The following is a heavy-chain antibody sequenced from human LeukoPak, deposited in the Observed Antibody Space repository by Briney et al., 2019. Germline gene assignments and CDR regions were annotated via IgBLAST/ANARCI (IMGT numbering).Heavy chain of an antibody. Sequence: PGGSLRLSCAASGFTFSNYAMSWVRQAPGKGLEWVSAISGSGGSTYYADSVKGRFTISRDNSKNTLYLQMNSLRAEDTAVYYCAKALFTVKTIFGVVFDYWGQGTLVTVSS. D-gene: IGHD3-3*01. CDR2: ISGSGGST. V-gene: IGHV3-23*01. CDR3: AKALFTVKTIFGVVFDY. J-gene: IGHJ4*02. CDR1: GFTFSNYA.